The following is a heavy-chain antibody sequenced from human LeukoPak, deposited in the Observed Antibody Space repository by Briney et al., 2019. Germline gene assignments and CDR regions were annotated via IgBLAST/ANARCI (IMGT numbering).Heavy chain of an antibody. D-gene: IGHD3-3*01. Sequence: PSETMSLTCTVSGGAISSYYWSWIRQPPGKGLEWIGYIYYSGSTNYNPSLKSRVTISVDTSKNQFSLKLSSVTAADTAVYYCARAAGGYYDFWSGYWYMDVWGKGTTVTVSS. CDR1: GGAISSYY. J-gene: IGHJ6*03. V-gene: IGHV4-59*01. CDR3: ARAAGGYYDFWSGYWYMDV. CDR2: IYYSGST.